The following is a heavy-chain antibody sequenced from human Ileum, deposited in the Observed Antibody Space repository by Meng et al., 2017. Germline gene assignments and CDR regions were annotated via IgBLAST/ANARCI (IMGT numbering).Heavy chain of an antibody. CDR3: ARAPKYCTNAVCSRPLDS. D-gene: IGHD2-8*01. J-gene: IGHJ4*02. CDR2: IYSNGNT. Sequence: QVQLQEPGPRLVKPSQTLSRTCTVCGGSISSGDYYWSWVRQSPGKGPEWIGYIYSNGNTYSNPSLRGRLMISIDTSKNQFSLKLSSVTAADTAVYYCARAPKYCTNAVCSRPLDSWGQGTLVTVSS. V-gene: IGHV4-30-4*01. CDR1: GGSISSGDYY.